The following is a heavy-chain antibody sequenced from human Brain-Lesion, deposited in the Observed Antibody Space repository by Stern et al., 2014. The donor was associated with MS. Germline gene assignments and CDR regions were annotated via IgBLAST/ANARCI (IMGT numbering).Heavy chain of an antibody. D-gene: IGHD2/OR15-2a*01. V-gene: IGHV3-30*18. Sequence: QVQLVESGGGVVQPGRPLRLSCVASGFTFGRCAMHWVRQAPGKGPEWVAGVSYDGSNKYYADSVKGRFTISRDNSQNTLYMQMSSLRPEDTAVYYCAKDRQYLTYFFDHWGQGSLVTVSS. J-gene: IGHJ5*02. CDR1: GFTFGRCA. CDR2: VSYDGSNK. CDR3: AKDRQYLTYFFDH.